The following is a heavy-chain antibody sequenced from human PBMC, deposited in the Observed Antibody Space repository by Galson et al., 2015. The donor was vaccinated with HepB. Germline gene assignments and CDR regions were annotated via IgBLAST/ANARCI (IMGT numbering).Heavy chain of an antibody. Sequence: SLRLSCAASGFTFSSYGMHWVRQAPGKGLEWVAVIWYDGSNKYYADSVKGRFTISRDNSKNTLYLQMNSLRAEDTAVYYCAREGSGGSESLYDYIWGSYSLSWFLFDYWGQGTLVTVSS. V-gene: IGHV3-33*01. CDR3: AREGSGGSESLYDYIWGSYSLSWFLFDY. D-gene: IGHD3-16*01. J-gene: IGHJ4*02. CDR1: GFTFSSYG. CDR2: IWYDGSNK.